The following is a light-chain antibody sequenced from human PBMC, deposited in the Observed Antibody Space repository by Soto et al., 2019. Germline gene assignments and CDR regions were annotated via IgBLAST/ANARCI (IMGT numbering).Light chain of an antibody. Sequence: DIQMTQYPSSLSASVGDRVTITCQASQNINNYLNWYQQKPGRAPKLLIYDASNLEAGVPSRFRGSGSGTDFTFTISRLQPEDIATNYCQQYENLPTFSQGTRLEIK. J-gene: IGKJ5*01. CDR3: QQYENLPT. CDR1: QNINNY. CDR2: DAS. V-gene: IGKV1-33*01.